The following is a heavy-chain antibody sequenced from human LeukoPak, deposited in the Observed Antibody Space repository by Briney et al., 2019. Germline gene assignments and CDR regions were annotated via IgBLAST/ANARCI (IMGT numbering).Heavy chain of an antibody. Sequence: GGSLRLSCDASGFTFSSYAMHWLRQAPGKGLEYVSSITSDGGTTYYADSVKGRFTISRDDFKNTLYLQMGSLRAEDMAVYYCARDLTGTGDYWGQGTLVTVSS. CDR3: ARDLTGTGDY. CDR1: GFTFSSYA. V-gene: IGHV3-64*02. CDR2: ITSDGGTT. J-gene: IGHJ4*02. D-gene: IGHD1-20*01.